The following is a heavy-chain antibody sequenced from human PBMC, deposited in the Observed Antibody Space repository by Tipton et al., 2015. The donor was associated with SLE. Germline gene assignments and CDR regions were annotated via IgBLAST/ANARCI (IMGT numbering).Heavy chain of an antibody. Sequence: SLRLSCAASGFTFDDYAMHWVRQAPGKGLEWVSGISWNSGSIGYADSVKGRFTISRDNAKNSLYLQMNSLRAEETAVYYCAKDGQRCSGGSCRGYWGQGTLVTVSS. V-gene: IGHV3-9*01. D-gene: IGHD2-15*01. J-gene: IGHJ4*02. CDR3: AKDGQRCSGGSCRGY. CDR2: ISWNSGSI. CDR1: GFTFDDYA.